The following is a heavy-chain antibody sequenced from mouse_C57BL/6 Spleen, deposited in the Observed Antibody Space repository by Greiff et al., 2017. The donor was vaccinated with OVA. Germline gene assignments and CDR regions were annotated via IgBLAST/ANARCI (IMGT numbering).Heavy chain of an antibody. Sequence: DVHLVESGGGLVQPGGSLSLSCAASGFTFTDYYMSWVRQPPGKALEWLGFIRNKANGYTTEYSASVKGRFTISRDNSQSILYLQMNALRAEDSATYYCARHYYGSSPLDYWGQGTTLTVSS. CDR1: GFTFTDYY. V-gene: IGHV7-3*01. CDR2: IRNKANGYTT. J-gene: IGHJ2*01. CDR3: ARHYYGSSPLDY. D-gene: IGHD1-1*01.